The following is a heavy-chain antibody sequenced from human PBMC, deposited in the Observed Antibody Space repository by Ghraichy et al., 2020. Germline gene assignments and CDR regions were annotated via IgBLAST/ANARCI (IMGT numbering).Heavy chain of an antibody. V-gene: IGHV4-34*01. CDR3: AGVMRGYNWNYGPPHHPFGD. D-gene: IGHD1-7*01. Sequence: SETLSLTCAVYGGSFSGYYWSWIRQPPGKGLEWIGEINHSGSTNYNPSLKSRVTISVDTSKNQFSLKLSSVTAADTAVYYCAGVMRGYNWNYGPPHHPFGDWGQGTLVTVSS. CDR1: GGSFSGYY. CDR2: INHSGST. J-gene: IGHJ4*02.